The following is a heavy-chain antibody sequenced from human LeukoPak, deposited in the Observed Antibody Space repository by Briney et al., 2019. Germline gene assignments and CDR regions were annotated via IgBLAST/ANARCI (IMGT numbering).Heavy chain of an antibody. Sequence: ASVTVSFTASAYTFTVYYMHWVRQAPGQGLEWMGWISPNSGGTNYAQKFQGRVTMTRDTSISTAYMELSRLRSDDTAVYYCARVWLRGYSGYDYSFDYWGQGTLVTVSS. J-gene: IGHJ4*02. CDR3: ARVWLRGYSGYDYSFDY. CDR2: ISPNSGGT. D-gene: IGHD5-12*01. V-gene: IGHV1-2*02. CDR1: AYTFTVYY.